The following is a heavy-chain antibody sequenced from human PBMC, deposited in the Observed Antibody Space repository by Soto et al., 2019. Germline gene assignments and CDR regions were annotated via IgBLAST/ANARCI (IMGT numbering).Heavy chain of an antibody. CDR2: INHSGST. Sequence: QVQLQQWGAGLLKPSETLSLTCAVYGGSFSGYYWTWIRQPPGTGLEWIGEINHSGSTNYNPSLKSRVTISVDTSKNQFSLKLTSVNAADTAVYYCAREKITGLFDYWGQGTLVTVSS. J-gene: IGHJ4*02. CDR3: AREKITGLFDY. CDR1: GGSFSGYY. V-gene: IGHV4-34*01. D-gene: IGHD3-10*01.